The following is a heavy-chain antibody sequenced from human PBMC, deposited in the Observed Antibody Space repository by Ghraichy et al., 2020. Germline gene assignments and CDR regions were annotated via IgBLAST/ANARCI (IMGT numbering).Heavy chain of an antibody. V-gene: IGHV3-15*01. CDR3: TTDYGSGY. Sequence: GGSLRLSCAASGFTFSNAWMSWVRQAPGKGLEWVGRINSNTDGGTTDYAAPVKGRFTISREDSKNTLYLQMNSLKTEDTAVYYCTTDYGSGYWGQGTLVTVSS. CDR2: INSNTDGGTT. D-gene: IGHD3-10*01. CDR1: GFTFSNAW. J-gene: IGHJ4*02.